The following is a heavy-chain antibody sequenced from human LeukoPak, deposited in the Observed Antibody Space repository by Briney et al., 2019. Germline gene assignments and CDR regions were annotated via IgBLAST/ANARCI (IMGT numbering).Heavy chain of an antibody. V-gene: IGHV4-4*07. CDR2: IYTSGST. J-gene: IGHJ6*02. D-gene: IGHD3-10*01. Sequence: SETLSPTCTVSGGSISSYYWSWIRQPAGKGLEWIGRIYTSGSTNYNPSLKSRVTMSVDTSKNQFSLKLSSVTAADTAVYYCARDPGSGSYRRYYYYYGMDVWGQGTTVTVSS. CDR1: GGSISSYY. CDR3: ARDPGSGSYRRYYYYYGMDV.